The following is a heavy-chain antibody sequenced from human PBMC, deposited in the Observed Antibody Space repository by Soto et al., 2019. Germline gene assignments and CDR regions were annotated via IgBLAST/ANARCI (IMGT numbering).Heavy chain of an antibody. V-gene: IGHV6-1*01. J-gene: IGHJ4*02. CDR1: GDSVSSNDAT. CDR2: TYYRSKWYN. D-gene: IGHD5-12*01. Sequence: SQTLSLTCAISGDSVSSNDATWDWIRQSPSRGLEWLGRTYYRSKWYNDFALSVKSRIAINADTSKNQFSLQLNSVTPEDTAVYYCARNPFRLENGYKSQYYFDYWGLGSLVTVSS. CDR3: ARNPFRLENGYKSQYYFDY.